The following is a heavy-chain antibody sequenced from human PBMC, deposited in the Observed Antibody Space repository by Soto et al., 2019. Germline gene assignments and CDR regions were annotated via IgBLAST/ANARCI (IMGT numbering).Heavy chain of an antibody. J-gene: IGHJ4*02. CDR2: ISSSANIA. CDR1: GFTFSRYS. Sequence: GGSLRLSCAASGFTFSRYSMNWVRQAPGKWLEWVSYISSSANIAYYADSVKGRFTIARDNSNSTLFLQMNSLRAEDTAVYYCAKSGLFDSSGYHHPHFDSWGPGALVTVSS. CDR3: AKSGLFDSSGYHHPHFDS. D-gene: IGHD3-22*01. V-gene: IGHV3-48*01.